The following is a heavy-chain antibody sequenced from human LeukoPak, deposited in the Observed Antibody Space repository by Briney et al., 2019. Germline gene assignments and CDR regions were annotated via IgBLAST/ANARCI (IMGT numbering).Heavy chain of an antibody. CDR1: GYTFTSYG. CDR3: ARDPGPSTGWYVEYFDP. Sequence: EASVKVSCKASGYTFTSYGISWVRQAPGQGLEWMGWISAVNGITKYAQKFQGRVTLTTDSSTSTAYMELTSLRSDDTAVFYCARDPGPSTGWYVEYFDPWGQGTPVTVSS. CDR2: ISAVNGIT. J-gene: IGHJ5*02. D-gene: IGHD6-19*01. V-gene: IGHV1-18*01.